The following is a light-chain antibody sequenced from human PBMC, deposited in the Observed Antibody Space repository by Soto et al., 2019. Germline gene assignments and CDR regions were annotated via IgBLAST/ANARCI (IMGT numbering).Light chain of an antibody. CDR3: FSFTSTNTHV. V-gene: IGLV2-14*01. Sequence: QSAVTQPASVSGSPGQSITISCTGTSSDVGGYNYVSWYQHHPGTVPKVIIYETSKRPSGVSDRFSGSKSGNTASLTISGLQAEDEADYYCFSFTSTNTHVFGSGTKVTVL. CDR1: SSDVGGYNY. CDR2: ETS. J-gene: IGLJ1*01.